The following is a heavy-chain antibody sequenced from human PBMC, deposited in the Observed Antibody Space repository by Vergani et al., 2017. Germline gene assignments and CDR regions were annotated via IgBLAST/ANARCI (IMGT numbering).Heavy chain of an antibody. Sequence: QVQLQQWGAGLLKPSETLSLTCAVYGGSFSGYYWSWIRHPPGKGLEWIGEINHSGSTNYNPSLKSRVTISVDRSKNQFSLKLSSVTAADTAVYYCARVMWGYCSGGSCYSGPFDYWGQGTLVTVSS. CDR2: INHSGST. J-gene: IGHJ4*02. D-gene: IGHD2-15*01. CDR1: GGSFSGYY. V-gene: IGHV4-34*01. CDR3: ARVMWGYCSGGSCYSGPFDY.